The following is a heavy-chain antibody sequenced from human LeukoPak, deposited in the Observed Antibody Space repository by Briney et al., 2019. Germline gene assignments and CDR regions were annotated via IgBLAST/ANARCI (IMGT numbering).Heavy chain of an antibody. Sequence: GESLKISCKGSGYSFTSYWIGWVRQMPGKGLEWMGVIYPGDSDTRYSPSFQGQVTISADKSINTAYLQWSSLKASDTAMYYCASRGAMVVSPWGYWGQGTLVTISS. D-gene: IGHD4-23*01. CDR1: GYSFTSYW. CDR3: ASRGAMVVSPWGY. J-gene: IGHJ4*02. V-gene: IGHV5-51*01. CDR2: IYPGDSDT.